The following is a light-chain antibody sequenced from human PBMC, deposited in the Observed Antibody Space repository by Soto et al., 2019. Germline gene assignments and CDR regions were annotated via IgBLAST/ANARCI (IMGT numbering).Light chain of an antibody. J-gene: IGKJ1*01. CDR3: HQYNNWPWT. CDR2: AAS. Sequence: ETVMTQSPVTLSVSPGDTATLSCRASQRVSSHLAWYQQKAGQAPRLLIYAASTRATGIPVRFSGSGSETEFTLTIRSLQSEDSALYFCHQYNNWPWTFGQGTKVEIK. CDR1: QRVSSH. V-gene: IGKV3-15*01.